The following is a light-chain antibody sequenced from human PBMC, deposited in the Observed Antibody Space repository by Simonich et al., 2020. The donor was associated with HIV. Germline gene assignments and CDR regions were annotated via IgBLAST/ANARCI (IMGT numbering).Light chain of an antibody. CDR3: QHLNSFLPLT. CDR1: QGIASY. Sequence: DIQLTQSPSFLSASVGDRVTNTCRASQGIASYLAWYQQKPGKAPKLLIYRASTLQSGVPSRFSGSGSGTEFTLTISSLQPEDFATYYCQHLNSFLPLTFGGGTKVEIK. J-gene: IGKJ4*01. V-gene: IGKV1-9*01. CDR2: RAS.